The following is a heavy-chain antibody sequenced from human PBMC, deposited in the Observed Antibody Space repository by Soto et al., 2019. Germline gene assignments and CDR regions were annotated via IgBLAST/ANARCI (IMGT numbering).Heavy chain of an antibody. D-gene: IGHD6-13*01. CDR1: GYTLTELS. CDR3: ATSPTSLIAAASWFDY. CDR2: FDPEDGET. V-gene: IGHV1-24*01. Sequence: ASVKVSCKVSGYTLTELSMHWVRQAPGKGLEWMGGFDPEDGETIYAQKFQGRVTMTEDTSTDTVYMELSSLRSEDTAVYYCATSPTSLIAAASWFDYWGQGTLVTVSS. J-gene: IGHJ4*02.